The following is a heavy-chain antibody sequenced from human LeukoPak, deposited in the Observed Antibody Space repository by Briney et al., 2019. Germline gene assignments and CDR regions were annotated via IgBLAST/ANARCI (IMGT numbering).Heavy chain of an antibody. CDR3: ARGQFVTIFGVADH. V-gene: IGHV3-30*01. CDR2: ISYDGSNK. Sequence: GRSLRLSCAASGFTFSSYAMHWVRQAPGKGREWVAVISYDGSNKYYADSVKGRFTISRDNSKNTLYLQMNSLRAEDTAVYYCARGQFVTIFGVADHWGQGTLVTVSS. CDR1: GFTFSSYA. J-gene: IGHJ4*02. D-gene: IGHD3-3*01.